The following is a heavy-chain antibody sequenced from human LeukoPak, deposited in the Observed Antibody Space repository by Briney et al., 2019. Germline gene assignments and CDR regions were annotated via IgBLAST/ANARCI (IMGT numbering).Heavy chain of an antibody. CDR3: ARNRPTMVRGETLRYYYGMDV. Sequence: ASVKVSCKASGYTFTGYYMHWVRQAPGQELEWMGWINPNSGGTNYAQKFQGRVTMTRDTSISTAYMELSRLRSDDTAVYYCARNRPTMVRGETLRYYYGMDVWGQGTTVTVSS. CDR2: INPNSGGT. D-gene: IGHD3-10*01. J-gene: IGHJ6*02. CDR1: GYTFTGYY. V-gene: IGHV1-2*02.